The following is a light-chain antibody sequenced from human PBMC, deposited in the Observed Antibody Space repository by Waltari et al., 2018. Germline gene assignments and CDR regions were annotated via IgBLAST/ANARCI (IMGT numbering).Light chain of an antibody. CDR2: DVN. J-gene: IGLJ3*02. CDR1: SSDVGFYNF. Sequence: QSALTQPASVSGSPGQSITISCIGTSSDVGFYNFVSWYQQPPGEAPKLMIYDVNNRPSGGSSRFAGAKAGNTASLTISWLQAEDEANYYCSSYTSSHTWVFGGGTKVTVL. CDR3: SSYTSSHTWV. V-gene: IGLV2-14*03.